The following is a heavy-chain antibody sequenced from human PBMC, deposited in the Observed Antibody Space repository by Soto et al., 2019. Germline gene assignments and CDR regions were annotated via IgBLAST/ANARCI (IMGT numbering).Heavy chain of an antibody. V-gene: IGHV4-30-4*01. J-gene: IGHJ5*02. CDR3: ARYDDFRNWFDP. Sequence: PSVTLSLTCTVSGGSISSGDYYWSWIRQPPGKGLEWIGYIYYSGSTYYNPSLKSRVTISVDTSKNQFSLKLSSVTAADTAVYYCARYDDFRNWFDPWGQGTLVTVSS. D-gene: IGHD3-3*01. CDR2: IYYSGST. CDR1: GGSISSGDYY.